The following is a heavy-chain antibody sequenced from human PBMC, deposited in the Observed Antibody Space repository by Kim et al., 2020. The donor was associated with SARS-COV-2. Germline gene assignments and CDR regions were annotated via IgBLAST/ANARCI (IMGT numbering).Heavy chain of an antibody. CDR2: INPNSGGT. V-gene: IGHV1-2*06. D-gene: IGHD3-9*01. CDR1: GYTFTGYY. J-gene: IGHJ4*02. Sequence: ASVKVSCKASGYTFTGYYMHWVRQAPGQGLEWMGRINPNSGGTNYAQKFQGRVTMTRDTSISTAYMGLSRLRSDDTAVYYCARADDILTGSDYWGQGTLVTVSS. CDR3: ARADDILTGSDY.